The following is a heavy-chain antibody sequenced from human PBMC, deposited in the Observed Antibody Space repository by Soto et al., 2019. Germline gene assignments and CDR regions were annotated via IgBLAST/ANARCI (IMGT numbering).Heavy chain of an antibody. CDR1: GGTFSSYT. Sequence: ASVKVSCKASGGTFSSYTISWVRQAPGRGLEWMGRIIPILGIANYAQKFQGRVTITADKSTSTAYMELSSLRSEDTAVYYCARDLPTSTSYYYYGRDVGGQGTTVTVSS. J-gene: IGHJ6*02. V-gene: IGHV1-69*04. CDR2: IIPILGIA. CDR3: ARDLPTSTSYYYYGRDV.